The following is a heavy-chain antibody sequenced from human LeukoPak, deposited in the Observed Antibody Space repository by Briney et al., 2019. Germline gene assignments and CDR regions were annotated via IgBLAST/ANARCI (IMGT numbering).Heavy chain of an antibody. CDR3: ARDQSWTTGFDV. CDR2: TYYYRSEWYN. Sequence: SQTLSLTCAISGDSVSSNSVTWSWIRQSPSRGLEWLGRTYYYRSEWYNNYAISVKSRIIINPDTSKNQFSLQLKSMTPEDTAVYYCARDQSWTTGFDVWGQGTIDTVSS. J-gene: IGHJ3*01. D-gene: IGHD2-8*02. CDR1: GDSVSSNSVT. V-gene: IGHV6-1*01.